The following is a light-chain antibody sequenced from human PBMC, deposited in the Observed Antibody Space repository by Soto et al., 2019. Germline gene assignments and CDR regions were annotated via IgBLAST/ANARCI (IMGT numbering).Light chain of an antibody. CDR2: EVF. J-gene: IGLJ1*01. CDR1: SSDVGGYNY. CDR3: SSYASSSTLV. Sequence: QSALTQPPSASGSPGQSVTISCTGTSSDVGGYNYVSWYQQHPGKAPKLMIYEVFKRPSGVPDRFSGSKSGNTASLTVSGLQAEDEADYYCSSYASSSTLVFGTGTKVTVL. V-gene: IGLV2-8*01.